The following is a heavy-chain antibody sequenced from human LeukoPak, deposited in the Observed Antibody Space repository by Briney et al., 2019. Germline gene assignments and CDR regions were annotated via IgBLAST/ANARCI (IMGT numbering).Heavy chain of an antibody. D-gene: IGHD6-19*01. CDR1: GYSITSSSW. CDR3: ASLMYISGWPLDY. V-gene: IGHV4-28*01. J-gene: IGHJ4*02. CDR2: IYHSGTT. Sequence: SDTLSLTCAVSGYSITSSSWWGWIRQPPGKGLEWIGYIYHSGTTYYNPSLKSRVTISVDTSKNQFSLKLSSVTAADTAVYYCASLMYISGWPLDYWGQGTLVTVSS.